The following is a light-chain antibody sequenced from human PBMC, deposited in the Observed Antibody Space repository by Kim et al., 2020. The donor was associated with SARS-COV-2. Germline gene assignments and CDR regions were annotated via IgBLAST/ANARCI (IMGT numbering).Light chain of an antibody. J-gene: IGKJ5*01. CDR1: QDIRND. Sequence: VSVGDRVTITYRASQDIRNDLGWYQQNPGRAPKRLIYGASSLQSGVPSRFSGSGSGTEFTLTISSVQPEDFATYFCLQHSTYPITFGQGTRLEIK. V-gene: IGKV1-17*01. CDR2: GAS. CDR3: LQHSTYPIT.